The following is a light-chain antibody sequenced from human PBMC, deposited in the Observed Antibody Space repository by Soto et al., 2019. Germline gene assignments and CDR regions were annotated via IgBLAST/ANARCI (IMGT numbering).Light chain of an antibody. CDR1: HSVSSSY. J-gene: IGKJ1*01. V-gene: IGKV3-20*01. CDR3: QQYGSIPRT. Sequence: ITLTQSPGTLSLSPGERATLSCRASHSVSSSYLAWYRQRPGQAPRLLIYGASTRATGIPDRFSGSESGTDFTLTISTLEPEDSAVYYCQQYGSIPRTFGQGTKVEIK. CDR2: GAS.